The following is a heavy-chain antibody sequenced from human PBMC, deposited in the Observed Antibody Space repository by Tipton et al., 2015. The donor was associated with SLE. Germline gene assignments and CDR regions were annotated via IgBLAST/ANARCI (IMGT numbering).Heavy chain of an antibody. D-gene: IGHD3-10*01. Sequence: TLSLTCTVSGGPVSGGNYFWSWIRQPAGKGLEWIGHIDTSGSLRYNPSLSSRVTISLDTSEKQISLQLTSVTATDTAVYYCARGFRSSVMSMVRGTVVHSSYHYMDVWGGGSAVTVSS. CDR3: ARGFRSSVMSMVRGTVVHSSYHYMDV. CDR1: GGPVSGGNYF. J-gene: IGHJ6*03. V-gene: IGHV4-61*09. CDR2: IDTSGSL.